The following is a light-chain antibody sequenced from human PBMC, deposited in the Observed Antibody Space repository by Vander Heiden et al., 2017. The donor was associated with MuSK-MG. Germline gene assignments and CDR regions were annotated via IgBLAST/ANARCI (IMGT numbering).Light chain of an antibody. CDR3: QVWDSSSDHPGV. CDR2: DDS. Sequence: SYVLPQPPSVSVPPGQPARITCGGNNIGSKSVHWYQQKPGQAPVLVVYDDSDRPSGIPERFSGANSGNTATLTISRVEAGDEADYYCQVWDSSSDHPGVFGTGTKVTVL. CDR1: NIGSKS. V-gene: IGLV3-21*02. J-gene: IGLJ1*01.